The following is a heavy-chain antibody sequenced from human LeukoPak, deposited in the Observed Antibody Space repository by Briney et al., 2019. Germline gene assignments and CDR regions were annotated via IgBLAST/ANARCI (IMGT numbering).Heavy chain of an antibody. D-gene: IGHD6-19*01. J-gene: IGHJ4*02. CDR3: ARGSGPVYSSGWYLTGSYFDY. CDR2: IKQDGSEK. CDR1: GFTYSSYW. V-gene: IGHV3-7*01. Sequence: GGSLRLSCAASGFTYSSYWMSWVHQAPGKGLEWVANIKQDGSEKYYVDSVKGRFTISRDNAKNSLYLQMNSLRAEDTAVYYCARGSGPVYSSGWYLTGSYFDYWGQGTLVTVSS.